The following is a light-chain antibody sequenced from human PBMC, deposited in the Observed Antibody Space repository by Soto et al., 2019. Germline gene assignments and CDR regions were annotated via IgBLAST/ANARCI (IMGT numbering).Light chain of an antibody. Sequence: EVVLTQSPATLSLSPGESATLSCRASQSVRSYLYWFQQKPGQAPRLLIYDASNRATGIPARFSGSGSGTEFTLTISSLEPEDFAVYYCQQRSNWPPITFGQGTRLEIK. CDR2: DAS. J-gene: IGKJ5*01. CDR3: QQRSNWPPIT. CDR1: QSVRSY. V-gene: IGKV3-11*01.